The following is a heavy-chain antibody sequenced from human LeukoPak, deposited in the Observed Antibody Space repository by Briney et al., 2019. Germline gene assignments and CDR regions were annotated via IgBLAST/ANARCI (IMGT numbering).Heavy chain of an antibody. CDR2: INHSGST. CDR1: GGSFSGYY. V-gene: IGHV4-34*01. CDR3: ARAETYYYDSSGFPF. Sequence: SETLSLTCAVYGGSFSGYYWSWIRQPPGKGLEWIGEINHSGSTNYNPSLKSRVTISVDTSKNQFPLKLSSVTAADTAVYYCARAETYYYDSSGFPFWGQGTLVTVSS. J-gene: IGHJ4*02. D-gene: IGHD3-22*01.